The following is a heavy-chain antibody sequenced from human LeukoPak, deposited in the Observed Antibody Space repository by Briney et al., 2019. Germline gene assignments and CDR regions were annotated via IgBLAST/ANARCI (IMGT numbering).Heavy chain of an antibody. J-gene: IGHJ4*02. V-gene: IGHV4-59*01. CDR3: ARDIREVGESHYFDY. Sequence: SETLSLTCTFSGFSITTYYWSWIRQSPGNGLEWIGQIHSSGSTTYNPSLKSRVTISVDTSKNQFSLHLSSVTAADTAVYYCARDIREVGESHYFDYWGQGTLVTVTS. D-gene: IGHD1-26*01. CDR1: GFSITTYY. CDR2: IHSSGST.